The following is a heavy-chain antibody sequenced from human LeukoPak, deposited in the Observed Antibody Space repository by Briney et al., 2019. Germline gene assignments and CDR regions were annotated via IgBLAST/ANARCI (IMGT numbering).Heavy chain of an antibody. D-gene: IGHD6-13*01. Sequence: SETLSLTCAVYGGSFSGYYWSWIRQPPEKGLEWIGEINHSGSTNYNPSLKSRVTISVDTSKNQFSLKLSSVTAADTAVYYCARASSIAAAGPGMYYMDVWGKGTTVTVSS. J-gene: IGHJ6*03. CDR3: ARASSIAAAGPGMYYMDV. CDR1: GGSFSGYY. V-gene: IGHV4-34*01. CDR2: INHSGST.